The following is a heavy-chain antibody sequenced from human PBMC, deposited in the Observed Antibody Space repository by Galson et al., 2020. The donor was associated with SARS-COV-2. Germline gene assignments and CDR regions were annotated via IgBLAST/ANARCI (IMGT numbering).Heavy chain of an antibody. Sequence: SETLSLTCTVSGGSISSGGYYWSWIRQHPGKGLESIGYIYSSGSTYYNPSLKSRVTISVDTSKNQFSLKLSSVTAADTAVYYCARDREVVAGPGEGFDYWGQGTLVTVSS. J-gene: IGHJ4*02. CDR2: IYSSGST. CDR1: GGSISSGGYY. CDR3: ARDREVVAGPGEGFDY. D-gene: IGHD6-19*01. V-gene: IGHV4-31*03.